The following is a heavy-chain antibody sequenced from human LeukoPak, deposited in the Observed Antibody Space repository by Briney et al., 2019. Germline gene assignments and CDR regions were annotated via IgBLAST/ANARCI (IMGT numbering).Heavy chain of an antibody. CDR2: ISGSGGST. Sequence: GGSLRLSCAASGFTFSTYAMSWVRQAPGKGLEWVSSISGSGGSTFYADSVKGRFTISRDNSKNTLYPQMNSLRAEDTAIYYCAKRITVVARDAFDFWGQGTMVTVSS. J-gene: IGHJ3*01. D-gene: IGHD1-14*01. CDR1: GFTFSTYA. CDR3: AKRITVVARDAFDF. V-gene: IGHV3-23*01.